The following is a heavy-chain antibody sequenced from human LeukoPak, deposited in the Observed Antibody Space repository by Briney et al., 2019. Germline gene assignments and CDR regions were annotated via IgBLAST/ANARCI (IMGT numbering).Heavy chain of an antibody. D-gene: IGHD3-16*01. CDR3: ARSRGNDYGDY. CDR2: INHSGST. CDR1: GGSFSGYY. J-gene: IGHJ4*02. Sequence: PSETLSLTCAVYGGSFSGYYWSWIRQPPGKGREWIGEINHSGSTNYNPSLKRRVTISVDTSKNQFSLKLSSVTAADTAVYYCARSRGNDYGDYWGQGTLVTVSS. V-gene: IGHV4-34*01.